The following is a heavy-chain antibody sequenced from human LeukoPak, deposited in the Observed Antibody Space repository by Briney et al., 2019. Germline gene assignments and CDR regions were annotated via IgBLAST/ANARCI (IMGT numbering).Heavy chain of an antibody. J-gene: IGHJ4*02. D-gene: IGHD5-18*01. V-gene: IGHV3-30*02. CDR3: AKADVDTARRDFDY. CDR2: IRYDGSNK. CDR1: GFTFSNYG. Sequence: GSLRLSCAASGFTFSNYGMHWVRQAPGKGLEWVAFIRYDGSNKYYADSVKGRFTISRDNSKNTLYLQMNSLRAEDTAVYYCAKADVDTARRDFDYWGQGTLVTVSS.